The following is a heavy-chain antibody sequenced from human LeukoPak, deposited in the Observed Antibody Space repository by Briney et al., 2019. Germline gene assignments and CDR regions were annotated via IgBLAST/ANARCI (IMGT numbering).Heavy chain of an antibody. CDR1: GFTFSSYS. CDR3: ARYRRYSLHRAAYYFDY. J-gene: IGHJ4*02. CDR2: ISSSSSYI. D-gene: IGHD2-15*01. V-gene: IGHV3-21*01. Sequence: GGSLRLSCAASGFTFSSYSMNWVRQAPGKGLEWVSSISSSSSYIYYADSVKGRFTISRDNAKNSLYLQMNSLRAEDTAVYYCARYRRYSLHRAAYYFDYWGQGTLVTVSS.